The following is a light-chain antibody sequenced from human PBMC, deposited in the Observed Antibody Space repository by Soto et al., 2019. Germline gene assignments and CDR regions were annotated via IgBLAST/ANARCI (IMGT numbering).Light chain of an antibody. Sequence: EIVMTQSPATLSVSPGERVTLSCKASRSVSVNLAWYQQKPGQAPRPLIYRTSTRATDVPDRFSGTGSGTDFTLTISGLQSEDFAVYFCQQYNNWPPYTFGPGTKVDIK. CDR1: RSVSVN. V-gene: IGKV3-15*01. CDR3: QQYNNWPPYT. J-gene: IGKJ2*01. CDR2: RTS.